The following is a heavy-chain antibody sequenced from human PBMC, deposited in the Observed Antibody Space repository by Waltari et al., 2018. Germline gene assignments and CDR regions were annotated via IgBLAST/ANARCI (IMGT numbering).Heavy chain of an antibody. CDR1: GFSFRNYW. D-gene: IGHD3-22*01. CDR3: GRGYNDRRLDY. J-gene: IGHJ4*02. V-gene: IGHV3-74*01. Sequence: EVQLVESGGGLVQPGGSLRISCEVSGFSFRNYWMHWVRQVPGKGLVWVSRIKHDGTGTIYADSVQGRFTISRDNGKNTLYLQMNSLRGEDTAVYFCGRGYNDRRLDYWGQGTLVTVSS. CDR2: IKHDGTGT.